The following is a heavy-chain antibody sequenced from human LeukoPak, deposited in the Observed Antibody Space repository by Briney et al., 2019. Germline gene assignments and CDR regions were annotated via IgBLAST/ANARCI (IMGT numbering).Heavy chain of an antibody. Sequence: ASVKVSCKASGYTFSDYYMHWVRQAPGQGLQWVGWINPNSGGTSYAQKFQGRVTMTRDTSVTTAYMELSRLRSDDTAVYYCARYSGYDEPFEYWGQGTLVTVSS. D-gene: IGHD5-12*01. J-gene: IGHJ4*02. CDR2: INPNSGGT. CDR3: ARYSGYDEPFEY. V-gene: IGHV1-2*02. CDR1: GYTFSDYY.